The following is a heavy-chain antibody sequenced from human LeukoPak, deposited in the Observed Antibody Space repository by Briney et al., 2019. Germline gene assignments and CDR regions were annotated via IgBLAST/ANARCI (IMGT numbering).Heavy chain of an antibody. V-gene: IGHV3-23*01. D-gene: IGHD6-19*01. CDR1: GFTFSSYA. Sequence: GGSLRLSCAASGFTFSSYAMSWVRQAPGKGLEWVSAISGSGGSTYYADSVKGRFTISRDNSKNTLYLQMISLRAEDTAVYYCAKVGGVSAVAGYFDYWGQGTLVTVSS. J-gene: IGHJ4*02. CDR3: AKVGGVSAVAGYFDY. CDR2: ISGSGGST.